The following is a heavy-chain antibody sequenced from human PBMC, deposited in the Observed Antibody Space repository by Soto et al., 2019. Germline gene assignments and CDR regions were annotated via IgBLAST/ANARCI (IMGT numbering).Heavy chain of an antibody. V-gene: IGHV3-23*01. J-gene: IGHJ4*02. CDR2: ISGSGGST. CDR1: GFTFSSYA. CDR3: AKDLDGQLGYHDY. D-gene: IGHD6-6*01. Sequence: GGSLRLSCAASGFTFSSYAMSWVRQAPGKGLEWVSAISGSGGSTYYADSVKGRFTISGDNSKNTLYLQMNSLRAEDTAVYYCAKDLDGQLGYHDYWGQGTLVTVSS.